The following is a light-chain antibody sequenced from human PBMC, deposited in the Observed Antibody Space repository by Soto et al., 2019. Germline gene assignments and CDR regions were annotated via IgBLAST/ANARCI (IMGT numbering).Light chain of an antibody. Sequence: EIVLTQSPATPSLSPGERATLSCRASQSVSSYLAWYQQKPGQAPRLLIYDASNRATGIPARFSGSGSGTDFTLTISSLEPEDFAVYYCQHRINWPLTFGGGTKVDIK. CDR2: DAS. CDR3: QHRINWPLT. CDR1: QSVSSY. V-gene: IGKV3-11*01. J-gene: IGKJ4*01.